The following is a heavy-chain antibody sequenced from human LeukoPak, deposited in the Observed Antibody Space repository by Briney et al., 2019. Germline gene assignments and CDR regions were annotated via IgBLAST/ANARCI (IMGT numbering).Heavy chain of an antibody. J-gene: IGHJ3*02. D-gene: IGHD3-22*01. CDR2: MNPNSGGT. CDR1: GYTFTGYY. V-gene: IGHV1-2*02. CDR3: ARDYYDSSGSDAFDI. Sequence: ASVKVSCKASGYTFTGYYMHWVRQAPGQGLEWMGWMNPNSGGTNYAQKFQGRVTMTRDTSISTAYMELSRLRSDDTAVYYCARDYYDSSGSDAFDIWGQGTMVTVSS.